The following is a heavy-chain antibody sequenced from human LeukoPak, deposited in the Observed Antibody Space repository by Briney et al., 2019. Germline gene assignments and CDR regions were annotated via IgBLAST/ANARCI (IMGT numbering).Heavy chain of an antibody. CDR3: AGYYCSTSSCPGIVN. J-gene: IGHJ4*02. CDR2: IYYSGST. CDR1: GGSISSGGYY. Sequence: PSETLSLTCTVSGGSISSGGYYWSWIRQHPGKGLEWIGYIYYSGSTYYNPSLKSRGTISVDTSKNRFSLNLNSVTAADTAVYYCAGYYCSTSSCPGIVNWGQGTLVTVSS. D-gene: IGHD2-2*01. V-gene: IGHV4-30-4*08.